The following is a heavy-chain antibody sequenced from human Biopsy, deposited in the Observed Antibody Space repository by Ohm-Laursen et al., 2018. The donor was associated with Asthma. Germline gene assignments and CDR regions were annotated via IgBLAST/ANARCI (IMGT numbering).Heavy chain of an antibody. CDR3: ARKAGSCISRTCYSLDF. V-gene: IGHV1-69*13. Sequence: SVKPSCKSLGGTFNTYVIGWARQPPRHWIEWLGGINSVFGTTTYTQKFQDRVTITADDSTSTVYMELSSLRSEDTAVYYCARKAGSCISRTCYSLDFWGQGTLVTVSS. J-gene: IGHJ4*02. CDR1: GGTFNTYV. D-gene: IGHD2-2*01. CDR2: INSVFGTT.